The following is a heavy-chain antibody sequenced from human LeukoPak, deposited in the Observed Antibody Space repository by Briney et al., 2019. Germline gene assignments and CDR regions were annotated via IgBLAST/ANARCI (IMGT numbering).Heavy chain of an antibody. V-gene: IGHV4-30-4*01. D-gene: IGHD3-16*01. J-gene: IGHJ4*02. CDR2: ICYSGST. CDR1: GGSISSGDYY. Sequence: SQTLSLTCTVSGGSISSGDYYWSWIRQPPGKGLEWIGYICYSGSTYYNPSLKSRVTISVDTSKNQFSLKLSSVTAADTAVYYCARAPWGDYVDYWGQGTLVTVSS. CDR3: ARAPWGDYVDY.